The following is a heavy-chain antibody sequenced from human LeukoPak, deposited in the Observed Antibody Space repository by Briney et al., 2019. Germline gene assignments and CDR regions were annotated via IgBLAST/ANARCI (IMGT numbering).Heavy chain of an antibody. CDR3: ARVDEYQLLYVEYFDY. CDR2: ISSGSSYI. J-gene: IGHJ4*02. V-gene: IGHV3-21*01. CDR1: GFTFSSYS. D-gene: IGHD2-2*02. Sequence: GGSLRLSCAASGFTFSSYSMNWVRQAPGKGLEWVSSISSGSSYIYYADSVKGRFTTSRDNAKNSLYLQMNSLRAEDTAVYYCARVDEYQLLYVEYFDYWGQGTLVTVSS.